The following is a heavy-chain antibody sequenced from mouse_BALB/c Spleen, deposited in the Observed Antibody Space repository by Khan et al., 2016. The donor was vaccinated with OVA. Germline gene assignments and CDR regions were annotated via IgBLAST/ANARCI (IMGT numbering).Heavy chain of an antibody. Sequence: QVQLKESGPGLVAPSQSLSITCTVSGFSLTGFGVNWVRQPPGKGLEWLGMIWGDGSTDYNSALKSRLNLSKDNSKSQVFLKMSSLQTNDTARYYCARAYYGNYREAMDYWGQGTSVTVSS. V-gene: IGHV2-6-7*01. CDR3: ARAYYGNYREAMDY. CDR2: IWGDGST. D-gene: IGHD2-10*01. CDR1: GFSLTGFG. J-gene: IGHJ4*01.